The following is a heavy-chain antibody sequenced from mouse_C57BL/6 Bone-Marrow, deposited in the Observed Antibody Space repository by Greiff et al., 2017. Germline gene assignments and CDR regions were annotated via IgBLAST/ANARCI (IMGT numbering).Heavy chain of an antibody. CDR3: ARGIYYDFTWLAD. V-gene: IGHV1-81*01. CDR1: GYTFTSYG. J-gene: IGHJ3*01. Sequence: QVQLQQSGAELARPGASVKLSCKASGYTFTSYGISWVKKRNGQGLEWIGELYPSSGNTYYNEKFKGKATLTADKSSSTAYMELLILTSEDSAVYFWARGIYYDFTWLADWGQGTLVTVSA. CDR2: LYPSSGNT. D-gene: IGHD2-4*01.